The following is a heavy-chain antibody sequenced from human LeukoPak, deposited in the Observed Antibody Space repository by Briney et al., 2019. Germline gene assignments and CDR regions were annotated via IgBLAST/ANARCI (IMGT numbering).Heavy chain of an antibody. V-gene: IGHV3-7*01. Sequence: GGSLRLSCAASGFTLNHFCMSWVRKIPGTVLQWVAKIHPDGTETHYADSVKGRFTFTSDNAKNCMYLQMNSLTADDTAVYYCVRERAGFDYWGQGTLVTVSS. CDR2: IHPDGTET. CDR1: GFTLNHFC. J-gene: IGHJ4*02. CDR3: VRERAGFDY.